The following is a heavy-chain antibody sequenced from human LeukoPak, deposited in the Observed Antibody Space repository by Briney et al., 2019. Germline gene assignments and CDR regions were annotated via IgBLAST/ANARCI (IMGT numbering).Heavy chain of an antibody. CDR2: TYHSDYT. CDR3: VKSGGYGLIDY. J-gene: IGHJ4*02. D-gene: IGHD1-26*01. V-gene: IGHV4-4*02. CDR1: GDSITSSHW. Sequence: SGTLSLTCTVSGDSITSSHWWSWIRQSPGKGLEWIGNTYHSDYTNYNPSLKGRVTISADTSKNQFSLRLNSVTAADTAMYYCVKSGGYGLIDYWGQGTLVTVSS.